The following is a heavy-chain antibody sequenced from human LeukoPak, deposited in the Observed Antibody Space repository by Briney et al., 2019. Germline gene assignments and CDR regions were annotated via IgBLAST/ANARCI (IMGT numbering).Heavy chain of an antibody. CDR2: IYHSGTT. V-gene: IGHV4-59*08. Sequence: SETLSHTCTVSGGSISSDYWTWIRQPPGKGLEWIGYIYHSGTTNYNPSLKSRVTISIDTSKNQFSLKLSSVTAADTAVYYCARHLNTPMVKADFDYWAQGTLITASS. CDR1: GGSISSDY. CDR3: ARHLNTPMVKADFDY. J-gene: IGHJ4*02. D-gene: IGHD5-18*01.